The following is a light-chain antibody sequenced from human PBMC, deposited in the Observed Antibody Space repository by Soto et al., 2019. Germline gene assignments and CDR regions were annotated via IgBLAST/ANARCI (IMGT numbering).Light chain of an antibody. V-gene: IGKV3-20*01. CDR2: GAS. Sequence: EIVLTQSPATLSLSPGEGATLSCRASHSVASIYLAWYQQKPGLAPRLIIYGASNRASGTPDWFSGGGSGTDFTLTISRLEPEDFAVYYCQQDGSSSFTFGQGTKLEIK. CDR3: QQDGSSSFT. CDR1: HSVASIY. J-gene: IGKJ2*01.